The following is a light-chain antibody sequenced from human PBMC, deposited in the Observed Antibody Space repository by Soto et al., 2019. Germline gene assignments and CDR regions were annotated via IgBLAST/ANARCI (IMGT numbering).Light chain of an antibody. CDR3: QQRSNWPKIT. CDR1: QSFGTN. J-gene: IGKJ5*01. CDR2: DAS. Sequence: EIVMTQSPATVSVSPVDTATLSCRASQSFGTNLAWYQQKPGQAPRLLIYDASNRATGIPARFSGSGSGTDFTLTISSLEPEDFAVYYCQQRSNWPKITFGQGTRLEIK. V-gene: IGKV3-11*01.